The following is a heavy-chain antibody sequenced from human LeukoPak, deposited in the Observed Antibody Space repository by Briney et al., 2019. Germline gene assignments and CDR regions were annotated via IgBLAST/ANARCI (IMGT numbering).Heavy chain of an antibody. CDR2: ISWNSGSI. J-gene: IGHJ4*02. D-gene: IGHD6-13*01. CDR3: AKGRAAAGGPLDY. CDR1: GFTFDDYA. Sequence: GGSLRLSCAASGFTFDDYAMHWVRQAPGKGLEWVSGISWNSGSIGYADSVKGRFTISRDNAKNSLYLQMNSLRAEDTAVYYCAKGRAAAGGPLDYWGQGTLVTVSS. V-gene: IGHV3-9*01.